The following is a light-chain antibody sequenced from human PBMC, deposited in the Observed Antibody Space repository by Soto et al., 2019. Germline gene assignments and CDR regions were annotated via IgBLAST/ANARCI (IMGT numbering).Light chain of an antibody. V-gene: IGLV1-44*01. CDR3: SSYTSSSTLYVV. CDR1: SSNIGRNA. J-gene: IGLJ2*01. CDR2: GNY. Sequence: QSVLTQPPSASGTPGQRVTISCSGSSSNIGRNAVNWYQQLPGTVPKLLIYGNYQRPSGVPDRFSGSESATSASLAISGLQSEDEADYYCSSYTSSSTLYVVFGGGTKLTVL.